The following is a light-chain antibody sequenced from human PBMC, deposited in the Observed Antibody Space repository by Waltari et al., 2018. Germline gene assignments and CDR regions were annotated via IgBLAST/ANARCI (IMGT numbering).Light chain of an antibody. CDR3: QQYYSTPYT. Sequence: DIVMTQSPDSLAVSLGERATINCKSSQILSYSSNNKIYLAWYQQRPGKPPKLIIYWTSTRESGVPDRFSGSGSGTDFTLTISSLQAEDVAVYYCQQYYSTPYTFGQGTKLEIK. CDR2: WTS. J-gene: IGKJ2*01. V-gene: IGKV4-1*01. CDR1: QILSYSSNNKIY.